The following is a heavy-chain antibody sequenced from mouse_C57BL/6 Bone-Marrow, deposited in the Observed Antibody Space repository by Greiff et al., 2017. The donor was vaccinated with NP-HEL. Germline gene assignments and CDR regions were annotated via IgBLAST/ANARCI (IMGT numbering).Heavy chain of an antibody. CDR1: GFNIKDYY. D-gene: IGHD3-2*02. CDR2: IDPEDGGT. CDR3: ADLDSADPAWFAG. Sequence: VQLKQSGAELVKPGASVKLSCTASGFNIKDYYMHWVKQRTEQGLEWIGRIDPEDGGTKYAPTFQGQATITADTSSNTAYLQLSSLTSEDTAVDYCADLDSADPAWFAGWGQGTLVTVSA. V-gene: IGHV14-2*01. J-gene: IGHJ3*01.